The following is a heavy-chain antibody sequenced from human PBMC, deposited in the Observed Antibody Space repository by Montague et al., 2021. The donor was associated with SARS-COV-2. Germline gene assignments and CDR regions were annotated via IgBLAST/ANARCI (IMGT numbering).Heavy chain of an antibody. J-gene: IGHJ2*01. D-gene: IGHD4-23*01. Sequence: SLRLSCAASGFTFSTYAMSWVRQAPGKGLEWVSTISGSGGSTYYADSVKGRFTISRDNSKNTLYLQMTSLRAEETAVYYCAKVYLVTVVTPIGFPVDWYFDLWGRGTLVTVSS. CDR2: ISGSGGST. CDR1: GFTFSTYA. CDR3: AKVYLVTVVTPIGFPVDWYFDL. V-gene: IGHV3-23*01.